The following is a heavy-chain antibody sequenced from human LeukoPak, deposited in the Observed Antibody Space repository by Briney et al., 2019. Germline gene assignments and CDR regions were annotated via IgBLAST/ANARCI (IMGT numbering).Heavy chain of an antibody. CDR3: ARSYYDSSGYFIFVY. Sequence: PGGSLRLSCAASGFTFSTYWMHWVRQAPGKGLVWVSRIKGDGSSTSYADSVKGRFTISRDNAKNTLYLQMNSLRAEDTAVYYCARSYYDSSGYFIFVYWGQGTLVTVSP. J-gene: IGHJ4*02. V-gene: IGHV3-74*01. CDR1: GFTFSTYW. CDR2: IKGDGSST. D-gene: IGHD3-22*01.